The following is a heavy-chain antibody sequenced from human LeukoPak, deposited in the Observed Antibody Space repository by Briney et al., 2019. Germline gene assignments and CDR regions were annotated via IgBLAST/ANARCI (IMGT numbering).Heavy chain of an antibody. D-gene: IGHD3-22*01. CDR1: GYTFISHY. CDR3: ARLGSSVLLWVSGYRSHYFDY. J-gene: IGHJ4*02. V-gene: IGHV1-46*01. Sequence: ASVKVSCKASGYTFISHYVHWVRQAPGQGLEWMGKIDPSGGSTSYARKFQGRVTVTRDTSTSTVYLELSSLRSEDTAVYYCARLGSSVLLWVSGYRSHYFDYWGQGTLVTVSS. CDR2: IDPSGGST.